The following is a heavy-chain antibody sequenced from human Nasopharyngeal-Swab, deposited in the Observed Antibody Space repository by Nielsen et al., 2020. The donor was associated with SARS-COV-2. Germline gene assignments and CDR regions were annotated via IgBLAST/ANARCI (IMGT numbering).Heavy chain of an antibody. CDR3: ARIQQQLPGIV. J-gene: IGHJ3*01. Sequence: SETLSLTCAISEDSVSNDRAAWSWIRQSPSRGLEWLGRTWYRSKWNYDYATSLSGRLTVSPDTAKNQFSLHLNSVTPDDTAVYYCARIQQQLPGIVWGQGTMVIVSS. V-gene: IGHV6-1*01. D-gene: IGHD6-13*01. CDR1: EDSVSNDRAA. CDR2: TWYRSKWNY.